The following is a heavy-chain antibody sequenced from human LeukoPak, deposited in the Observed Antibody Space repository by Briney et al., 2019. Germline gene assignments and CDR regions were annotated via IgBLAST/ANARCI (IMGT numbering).Heavy chain of an antibody. V-gene: IGHV3-23*01. J-gene: IGHJ4*02. D-gene: IGHD3-3*01. Sequence: GGSLRPSCAASGFTFSTSAMSWVRQAPGKGLEWVSGISASGGSTYYADSVKGRFTISRDNSKNTLYLQINILRAEDTAVYYCAKVGRADDYYFDYWGQGTLVTVSS. CDR3: AKVGRADDYYFDY. CDR2: ISASGGST. CDR1: GFTFSTSA.